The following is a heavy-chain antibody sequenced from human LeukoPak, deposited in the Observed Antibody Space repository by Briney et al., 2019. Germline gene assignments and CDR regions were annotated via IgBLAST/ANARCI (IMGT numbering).Heavy chain of an antibody. J-gene: IGHJ4*02. D-gene: IGHD2-2*01. CDR1: GFTFDDYA. Sequence: PGVSLRLSCAASGFTFDDYAMHWVRQPPGKSLEWVSLISGDGGSTYYADSVKGRFTVSRDNSKNSLYLQMNSLRTEDTALYYCAKDISRNFVVVPAADYWGQGTLVTVSS. CDR3: AKDISRNFVVVPAADY. V-gene: IGHV3-43*02. CDR2: ISGDGGST.